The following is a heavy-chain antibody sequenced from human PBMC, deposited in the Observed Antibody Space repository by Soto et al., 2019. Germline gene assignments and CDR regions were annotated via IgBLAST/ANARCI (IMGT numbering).Heavy chain of an antibody. J-gene: IGHJ4*02. CDR1: GYTFTSYG. V-gene: IGHV1-3*01. CDR2: INAGNDDT. Sequence: QVQLVQSGAEVKKPGASVKVSCKASGYTFTSYGVHWVRQAPGQRLEWMGWINAGNDDTKKSQKFQGRVTITRDTSATTAYMELSSLRSEDTAVYYCARAGSSAYSSLDYWGQGTLVTVSS. CDR3: ARAGSSAYSSLDY. D-gene: IGHD3-22*01.